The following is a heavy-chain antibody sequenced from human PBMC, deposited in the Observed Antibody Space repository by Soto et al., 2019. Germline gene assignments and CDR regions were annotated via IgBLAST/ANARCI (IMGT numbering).Heavy chain of an antibody. Sequence: QAQLQESGPGLVKPSETLSLTCTVSGGSIISYYWSWIRQSPEKGLEWIGYIHHSGSTLYNPSLNNRATVSLDRSNNQFSLKLTSVTAADTALYYCAREVRSNTGWYWDYWGQGTLVTVSS. J-gene: IGHJ4*02. V-gene: IGHV4-59*01. CDR2: IHHSGST. CDR1: GGSIISYY. D-gene: IGHD6-19*01. CDR3: AREVRSNTGWYWDY.